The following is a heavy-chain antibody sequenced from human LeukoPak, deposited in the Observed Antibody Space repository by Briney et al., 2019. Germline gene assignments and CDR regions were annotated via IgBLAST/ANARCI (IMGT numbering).Heavy chain of an antibody. Sequence: PSETLSLTCSVSGGSISSLSYYWGWVPQPPGKGLEWIGSIYYGGRTYYNPSLKSRVTMPVDSSKNQFSLKLSSVTAADTAIYYCATSVTSSSGWYYGYWGQGSLVTVSS. V-gene: IGHV4-39*01. CDR1: GGSISSLSYY. CDR3: ATSVTSSSGWYYGY. J-gene: IGHJ4*02. CDR2: IYYGGRT. D-gene: IGHD6-19*01.